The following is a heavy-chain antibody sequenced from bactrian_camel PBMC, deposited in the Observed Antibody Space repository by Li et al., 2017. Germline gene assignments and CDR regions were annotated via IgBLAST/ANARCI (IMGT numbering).Heavy chain of an antibody. D-gene: IGHD2*01. CDR2: IDGEGAR. J-gene: IGHJ4*01. Sequence: HVQLEESGGGSVQAGGSLRLSCAGPRYSYDTYCMAWFRQGSGNEREGLATIDGEGARGYADSVKGRFTISRDDAKNTLLLPMNSLKPEDSAMYYCAADLARYCGAFSGFFAAADEYQYWGRGTQVTVS. V-gene: IGHV3S26*01. CDR1: RYSYDTYC. CDR3: AADLARYCGAFSGFFAAADEYQY.